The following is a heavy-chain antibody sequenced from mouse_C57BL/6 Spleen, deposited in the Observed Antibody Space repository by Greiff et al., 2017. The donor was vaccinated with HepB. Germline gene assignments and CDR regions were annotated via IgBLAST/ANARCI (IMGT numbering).Heavy chain of an antibody. CDR1: GYTFTTYP. Sequence: QVQLKQSGAELVKPGASVKMSCKASGYTFTTYPIEWMKQNHGKSLEWIGNFHPYNDDTKYNEKFKGKATLTVEKSSSTVYLELSRLTSDDSAVYYCARSKIYYYGSSYWYFDVWGTGTTVTVSS. J-gene: IGHJ1*03. CDR2: FHPYNDDT. CDR3: ARSKIYYYGSSYWYFDV. D-gene: IGHD1-1*01. V-gene: IGHV1-47*01.